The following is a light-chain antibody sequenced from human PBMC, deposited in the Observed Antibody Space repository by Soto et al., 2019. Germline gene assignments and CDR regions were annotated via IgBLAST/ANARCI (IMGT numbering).Light chain of an antibody. Sequence: DIQMTQSPSTVSASVGDRVTITCRASQGLGGWLAWYQQKPGKAPKLLIYTAARLQSGVPSRFSGSGSGTDYTLTIRSLQPEDFATYFCQQGKSSPYTFVQGTKLEIK. CDR2: TAA. V-gene: IGKV1-12*01. CDR1: QGLGGW. CDR3: QQGKSSPYT. J-gene: IGKJ2*01.